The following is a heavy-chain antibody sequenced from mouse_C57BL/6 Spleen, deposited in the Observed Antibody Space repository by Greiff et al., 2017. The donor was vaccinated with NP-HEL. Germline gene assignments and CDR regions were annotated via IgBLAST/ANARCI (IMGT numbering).Heavy chain of an antibody. J-gene: IGHJ2*01. CDR1: GFNINDYY. D-gene: IGHD1-1*01. V-gene: IGHV14-1*01. CDR3: TFTTVVATNFDY. Sequence: VQLQQSGAELVRPGASVKLSCTASGFNINDYYMHWVKQRPEQGLEWIGRIDPEDGDTEYAPKFQGKATMTADTSSNTAYLQLSSLTSEDTAVYYCTFTTVVATNFDYWGQGTTLTVSS. CDR2: IDPEDGDT.